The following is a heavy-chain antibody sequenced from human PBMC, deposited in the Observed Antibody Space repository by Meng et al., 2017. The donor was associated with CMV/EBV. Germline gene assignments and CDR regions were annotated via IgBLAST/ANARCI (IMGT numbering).Heavy chain of an antibody. V-gene: IGHV3-21*01. CDR2: ISSSSSYI. J-gene: IGHJ6*02. D-gene: IGHD3-3*01. CDR1: GFTFSSYS. CDR3: ARDRSSVDFWSGYYAYYYGMDV. Sequence: GGSLRLSCAASGFTFSSYSMNWVRQAPGKGLEWVSSISSSSSYIYYADSVKGRFTISRDNAKNSLYLQMNSLRTEDTAVYYCARDRSSVDFWSGYYAYYYGMDVWGQGTTVTVS.